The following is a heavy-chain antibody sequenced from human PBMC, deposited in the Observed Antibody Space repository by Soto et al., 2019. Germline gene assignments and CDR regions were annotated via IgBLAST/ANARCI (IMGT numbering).Heavy chain of an antibody. D-gene: IGHD3-10*01. CDR2: ISAYNGNT. J-gene: IGHJ3*02. Sequence: GGSAKVSRKASGYTLFRYGINWVGQAPGQGLEWMGWISAYNGNTNYAQKLQGRVTMTTDTSTSTAYMELRSLRSDDTAVYYCAQPGYQTGIAFDIWGQGTMVTVSS. CDR1: GYTLFRYG. CDR3: AQPGYQTGIAFDI. V-gene: IGHV1-18*01.